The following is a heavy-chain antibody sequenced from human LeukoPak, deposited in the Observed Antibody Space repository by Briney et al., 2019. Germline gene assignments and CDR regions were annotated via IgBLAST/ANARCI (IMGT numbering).Heavy chain of an antibody. CDR1: GFTFSNYG. V-gene: IGHV3-7*05. CDR3: ARARIDY. Sequence: GGSLRLSCAASGFTFSNYGMTWVRQAPGKGLEWVANIKQDGSEKYYVDSVKGRFTISRDNAKNSLYLQMNSLRAEDMAVYFCARARIDYWGQGTLVTVSS. CDR2: IKQDGSEK. J-gene: IGHJ4*02. D-gene: IGHD1-14*01.